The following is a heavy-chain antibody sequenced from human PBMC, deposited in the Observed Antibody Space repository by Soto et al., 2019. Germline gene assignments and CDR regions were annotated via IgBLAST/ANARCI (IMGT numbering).Heavy chain of an antibody. CDR3: ARRHLDYGDYFAY. CDR2: ITTYTGNT. J-gene: IGHJ4*02. D-gene: IGHD4-17*01. V-gene: IGHV1-18*01. Sequence: ASVKVSCKASGYTFTTYAITWVRQAPGQGLEWMGWITTYTGNTNYAQKFQGRVTMTTDTSTSTAYMELLSLRSDDTAVYYCARRHLDYGDYFAYWGQGTLVTVSS. CDR1: GYTFTTYA.